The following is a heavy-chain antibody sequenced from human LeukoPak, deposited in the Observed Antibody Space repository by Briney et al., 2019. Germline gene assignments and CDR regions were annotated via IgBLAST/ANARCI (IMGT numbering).Heavy chain of an antibody. CDR1: GFTFSGSA. Sequence: GGSLKLSCAASGFTFSGSATHWVRQASGKGLEWVGRIRSKANSYATAYAASVKGRFTISRDDSKNTAYLQMNSLKTEDTAVYYCTSGYSGSYYRDYWGQGTLVTVSS. V-gene: IGHV3-73*01. J-gene: IGHJ4*02. CDR3: TSGYSGSYYRDY. D-gene: IGHD1-26*01. CDR2: IRSKANSYAT.